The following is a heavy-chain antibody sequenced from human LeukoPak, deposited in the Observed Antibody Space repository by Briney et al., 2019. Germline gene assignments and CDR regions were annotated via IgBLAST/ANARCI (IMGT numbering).Heavy chain of an antibody. Sequence: PSETLSLTCTVSGVSSSSSYWSWTRQPPGKGLEWIGYIFYTGDSNHNPSFKSRVSISLDTSKDQVSLKLSSVTAADTAVYYCARHRFASPLDSWGQGTLVTVSS. CDR2: IFYTGDS. J-gene: IGHJ4*02. CDR1: GVSSSSSY. V-gene: IGHV4-59*08. CDR3: ARHRFASPLDS. D-gene: IGHD2-21*01.